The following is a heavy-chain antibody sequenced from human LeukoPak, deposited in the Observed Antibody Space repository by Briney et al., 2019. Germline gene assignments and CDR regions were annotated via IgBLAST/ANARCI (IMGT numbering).Heavy chain of an antibody. D-gene: IGHD6-19*01. CDR3: AKLRGSGWYSAADY. CDR1: GFTFDDYA. CDR2: ISWKSGSM. J-gene: IGHJ4*02. Sequence: GGSLRLSCAASGFTFDDYAMHWVRQAPGKGLEWVSGISWKSGSMDYADSVKGRFTISRDNAKNSLYLQMNSLRAEDTAFYYCAKLRGSGWYSAADYWGQGTLVTVSS. V-gene: IGHV3-9*01.